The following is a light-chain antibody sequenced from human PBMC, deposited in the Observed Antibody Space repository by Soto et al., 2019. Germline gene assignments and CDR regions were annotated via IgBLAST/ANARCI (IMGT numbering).Light chain of an antibody. CDR3: SSYTSSSTPYV. Sequence: QSALTQPASVSGSPGQSITISCTGASSDVGGYNYVSWYQHYTGKAPKLIIYEVSNRPSGVSNRFSGSKSGNTASLTISGLQAEDEADYYCSSYTSSSTPYVFGTGTKVTVL. V-gene: IGLV2-14*01. CDR2: EVS. CDR1: SSDVGGYNY. J-gene: IGLJ1*01.